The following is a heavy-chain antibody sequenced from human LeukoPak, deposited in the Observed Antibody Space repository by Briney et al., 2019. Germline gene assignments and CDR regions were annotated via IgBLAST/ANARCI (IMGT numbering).Heavy chain of an antibody. D-gene: IGHD6-19*01. CDR3: VRGQWNSIYYFDS. J-gene: IGHJ4*02. CDR1: GDSVSRNNAG. CDR2: TYYRFKFYN. V-gene: IGHV6-1*01. Sequence: SQTLSLTCAISGDSVSRNNAGWNWIRQSPSRGLEWLGRTYYRFKFYNDYAVSVQSRITIDPDTSRNQFSLQLNSVTPEDTAIYYCVRGQWNSIYYFDSWGQGTLVTVSS.